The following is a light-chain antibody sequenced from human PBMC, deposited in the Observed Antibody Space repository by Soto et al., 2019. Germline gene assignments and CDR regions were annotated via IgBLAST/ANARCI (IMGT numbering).Light chain of an antibody. CDR3: QQYETFSGT. CDR2: AAS. J-gene: IGKJ1*01. Sequence: DIQMPQSPSTLSASVGDTVTVTCRASQSVSGWLAWYQQRPGEAPRLLIYAASALPRGVPSRFSGSGSGTKFTLTIASLQPDDFATYYCQQYETFSGTFGPGTKVDIK. V-gene: IGKV1-5*01. CDR1: QSVSGW.